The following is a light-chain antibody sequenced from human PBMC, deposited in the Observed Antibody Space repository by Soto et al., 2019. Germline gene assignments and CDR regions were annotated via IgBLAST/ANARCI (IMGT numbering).Light chain of an antibody. CDR1: QSIGAS. J-gene: IGKJ4*01. CDR2: KAY. Sequence: DIQMTQSPSTLYASVGDRVTITCRASQSIGASLAWFQQKPGKAPNLLIFKAYSLESGVPSRFSGSGSGTEFTLTISNLQPDDFASYYCQQYNSSPLTFGGGTKVEIK. CDR3: QQYNSSPLT. V-gene: IGKV1-5*03.